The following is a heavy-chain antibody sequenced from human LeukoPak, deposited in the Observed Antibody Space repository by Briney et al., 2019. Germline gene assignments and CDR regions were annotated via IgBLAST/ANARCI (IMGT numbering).Heavy chain of an antibody. CDR1: GFTFTDAW. V-gene: IGHV3-15*01. Sequence: PGGSLRLSCAASGFTFTDAWMSWVRQAPGKGLEWVGRIKTKNNGGETTDYTAPLKGRFIISRDDSKNTLYVEINNLKTEDTAVYYCTTSTIGYTYAAFWGQGTLVTVSS. J-gene: IGHJ4*02. CDR2: IKTKNNGGETT. D-gene: IGHD3-16*01. CDR3: TTSTIGYTYAAF.